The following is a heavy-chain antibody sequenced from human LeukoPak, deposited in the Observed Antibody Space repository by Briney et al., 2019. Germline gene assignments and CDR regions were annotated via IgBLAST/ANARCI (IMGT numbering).Heavy chain of an antibody. CDR3: GKDRGTTKYYDILTGSLN. J-gene: IGHJ4*02. D-gene: IGHD3-9*01. CDR2: ISGSGGST. Sequence: GGSLRLSCAASGFTFSSYAMSWVRQAPGKGLEWVSAISGSGGSTYYADSVKGRFTISRDNSKNTLYLQMNSLRAEDTAVYYCGKDRGTTKYYDILTGSLNWGQGTLVTVSS. CDR1: GFTFSSYA. V-gene: IGHV3-23*01.